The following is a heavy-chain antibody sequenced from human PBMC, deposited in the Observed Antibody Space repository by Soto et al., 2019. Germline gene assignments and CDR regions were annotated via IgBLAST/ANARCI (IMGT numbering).Heavy chain of an antibody. CDR3: AKERIAAAGVLYYYYGMDV. CDR2: ISGSGGST. Sequence: GGSLRLSCAASGFTFSSYEMNWVRQAPGKGLEWVSAISGSGGSTYYADSVKGRFTISRDNSKNTLYLQMNSLRAEDTAVYYCAKERIAAAGVLYYYYGMDVWGQGTTVTVSS. CDR1: GFTFSSYE. D-gene: IGHD6-13*01. V-gene: IGHV3-23*01. J-gene: IGHJ6*02.